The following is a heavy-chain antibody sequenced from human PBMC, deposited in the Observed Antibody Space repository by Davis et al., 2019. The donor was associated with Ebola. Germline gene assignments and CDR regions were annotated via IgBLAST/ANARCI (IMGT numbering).Heavy chain of an antibody. CDR2: ISGSGGST. D-gene: IGHD3-3*01. J-gene: IGHJ4*02. Sequence: GESLKISCAASGFTFSSYAMSWVRQAPGKGLEWVSAISGSGGSTYYADSVKGRFTISRDNSKNTLYLQMNSLRAEDTAVYYCARDSLAYYDFWSGYRKKSRFDYWGQGTLVTVSS. V-gene: IGHV3-23*01. CDR3: ARDSLAYYDFWSGYRKKSRFDY. CDR1: GFTFSSYA.